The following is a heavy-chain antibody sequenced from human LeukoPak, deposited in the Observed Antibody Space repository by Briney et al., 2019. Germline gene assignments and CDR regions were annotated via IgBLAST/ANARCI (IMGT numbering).Heavy chain of an antibody. Sequence: GGSLRLSCAASGFTLSSYSMNWVRQAPGKGLEWVSSISSSSSYIYYADSVKGRFTISRDNAKNSLYLQMNSLRAEDTAVYYCASDIVVVPAAPPFDPWGQEPWSPSPQ. CDR3: ASDIVVVPAAPPFDP. CDR2: ISSSSSYI. CDR1: GFTLSSYS. J-gene: IGHJ5*02. V-gene: IGHV3-21*01. D-gene: IGHD2-2*01.